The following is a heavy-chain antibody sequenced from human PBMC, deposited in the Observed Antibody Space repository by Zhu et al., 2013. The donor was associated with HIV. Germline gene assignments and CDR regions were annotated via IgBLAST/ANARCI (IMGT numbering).Heavy chain of an antibody. J-gene: IGHJ4*02. V-gene: IGHV1-2*02. D-gene: IGHD3-22*01. CDR1: GYTXTAYY. Sequence: XQSGAEVKNPGASVKVSCKASGYTXTAYYMHWVRKAPGQGLEWMGWINPNSGGTNYAQNFEGRVTMTRDTSISTAYMELSSLRSEDTAVYYCARDHNSGYYSYFDYWGQGTLVTVSS. CDR2: INPNSGGT. CDR3: ARDHNSGYYSYFDY.